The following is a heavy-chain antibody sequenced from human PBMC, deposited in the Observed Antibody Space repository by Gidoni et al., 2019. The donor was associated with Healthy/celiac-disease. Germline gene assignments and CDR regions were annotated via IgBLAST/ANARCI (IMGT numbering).Heavy chain of an antibody. J-gene: IGHJ3*02. Sequence: EVQLLESGGGLVQPGGSLSLSCAASGFTFSSYAMSWVRQAPGKGLEWVSAISGSGGSTYYADSVKGRFTISRDNSKNTLYLQMNSLRAEDTAVYYCAKDGSGGSCFNDAFDIWGQGTMVTVSS. V-gene: IGHV3-23*01. CDR1: GFTFSSYA. CDR3: AKDGSGGSCFNDAFDI. CDR2: ISGSGGST. D-gene: IGHD2-15*01.